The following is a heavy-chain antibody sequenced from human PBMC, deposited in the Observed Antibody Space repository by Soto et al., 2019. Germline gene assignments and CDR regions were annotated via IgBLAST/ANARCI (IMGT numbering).Heavy chain of an antibody. Sequence: GASVKVSCKASGGTFSSYAISWVRQAPGQGLEWMGGIIPIFGTANYAQKFQGRATITADESTSTAYMELSSLRSEDTAVYYCASSSSTVKPFDPWGQGTLVTVSS. CDR3: ASSSSTVKPFDP. V-gene: IGHV1-69*13. CDR2: IIPIFGTA. CDR1: GGTFSSYA. J-gene: IGHJ5*02. D-gene: IGHD4-4*01.